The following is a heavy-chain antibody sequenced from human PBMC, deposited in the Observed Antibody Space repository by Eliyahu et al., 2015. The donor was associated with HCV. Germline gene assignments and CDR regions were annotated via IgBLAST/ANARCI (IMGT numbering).Heavy chain of an antibody. Sequence: EVQLVESGGVVVQPGGSLRLSCAASGFAFNDYTMHWVRQAPGKGLEWVSLVNGDGRVTLYGDSVKGRFTISRDNSKNSLYLQMNSLRTEDTAFYYCAKDIGSGPPDYWGQGTLVTVSS. J-gene: IGHJ4*02. V-gene: IGHV3-43*01. CDR2: VNGDGRVT. CDR1: GFAFNDYT. CDR3: AKDIGSGPPDY. D-gene: IGHD6-19*01.